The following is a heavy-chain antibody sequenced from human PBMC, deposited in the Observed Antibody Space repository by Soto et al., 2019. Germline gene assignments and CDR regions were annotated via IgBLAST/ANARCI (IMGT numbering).Heavy chain of an antibody. CDR3: AGKAPPADY. V-gene: IGHV1-18*01. CDR2: ISAYNGNT. CDR1: GYTFTSYA. J-gene: IGHJ4*02. Sequence: QVQLVQSGAEVKKPGASVKVSCKASGYTFTSYAISWVRQAPGQGLEWMGWISAYNGNTNYAQKLQGRVTMTTDTPTSTAYRERRTLRSADTAGYYCAGKAPPADYWGQGTLVTVSS.